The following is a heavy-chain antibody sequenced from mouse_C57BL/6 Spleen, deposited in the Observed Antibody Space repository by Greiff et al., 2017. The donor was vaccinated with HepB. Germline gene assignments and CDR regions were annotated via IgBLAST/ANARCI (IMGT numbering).Heavy chain of an antibody. V-gene: IGHV7-3*01. CDR2: IRNKANGYTT. CDR1: GFTFTDYY. CDR3: ARYMRDYPAWFAY. D-gene: IGHD2-4*01. Sequence: EVHLVESGGGLVQPGGSLSLSCAASGFTFTDYYMSWVRQPPGKALEWLGFIRNKANGYTTEYSASVKGRFTISRDNSQSILYLQMNALRAEDSATYYCARYMRDYPAWFAYWGQGTLVTVSA. J-gene: IGHJ3*01.